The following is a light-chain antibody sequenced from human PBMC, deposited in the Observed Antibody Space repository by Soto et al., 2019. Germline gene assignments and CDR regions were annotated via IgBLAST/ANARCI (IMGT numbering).Light chain of an antibody. CDR1: SSDVGSYDL. CDR3: CSYAGSSTLV. V-gene: IGLV2-23*02. Sequence: QSALTQPASVSGSPGQSITIPCTGTSSDVGSYDLVSWYQHHPGKAPELMIYDVSKRPSGASDRFSGSKSGNTASLTISGLQTEDEADYYCCSYAGSSTLVFGGGTKLTVL. CDR2: DVS. J-gene: IGLJ3*02.